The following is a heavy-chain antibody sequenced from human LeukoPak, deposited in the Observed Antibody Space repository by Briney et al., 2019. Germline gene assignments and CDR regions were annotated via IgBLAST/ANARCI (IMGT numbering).Heavy chain of an antibody. V-gene: IGHV3-30*03. CDR3: ARASRAYGISWPPDY. Sequence: SGGSLRLSCAASGFTFSSYSMNWVRQAPGKGLEWVSVISYDGSNKYYADSVKGRFTISRDNSKNTLYLQMNSLRAEDTAVYYCARASRAYGISWPPDYWGQGTLVTVSS. J-gene: IGHJ4*02. D-gene: IGHD6-13*01. CDR1: GFTFSSYS. CDR2: ISYDGSNK.